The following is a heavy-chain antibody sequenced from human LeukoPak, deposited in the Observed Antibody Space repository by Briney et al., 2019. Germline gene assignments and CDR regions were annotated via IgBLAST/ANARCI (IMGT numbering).Heavy chain of an antibody. CDR3: ARFRMEGATTGPYNWFDP. V-gene: IGHV1-8*01. CDR2: MNPNSGNT. CDR1: GYTFTSYD. J-gene: IGHJ5*02. Sequence: GSVKVSCKASGYTFTSYDINWVRQATGQGLEWRGWMNPNSGNTGYAQKFQGRVTMTRNTSISTAYMELSSLRSEDTAVYYCARFRMEGATTGPYNWFDPWGQGTLVTVSS. D-gene: IGHD1-26*01.